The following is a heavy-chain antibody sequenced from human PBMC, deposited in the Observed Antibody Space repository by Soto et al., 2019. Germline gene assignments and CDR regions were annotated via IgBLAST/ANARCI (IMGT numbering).Heavy chain of an antibody. Sequence: PGGSLRLSCAASGFTFSSYWMHWVRQAPGKGLVWVSRINSDGSSTSYADSVKGRFTISRDNAKNTLYLQMNSLRAEDTAVYYCATSGYSSSWYVYWGQGTLVTSPQ. CDR1: GFTFSSYW. CDR2: INSDGSST. CDR3: ATSGYSSSWYVY. V-gene: IGHV3-74*01. J-gene: IGHJ4*02. D-gene: IGHD6-13*01.